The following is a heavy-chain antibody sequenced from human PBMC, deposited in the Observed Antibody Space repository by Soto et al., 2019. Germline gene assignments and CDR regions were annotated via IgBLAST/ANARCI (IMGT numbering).Heavy chain of an antibody. J-gene: IGHJ4*02. V-gene: IGHV1-3*01. CDR2: INAGNANT. CDR1: KYTFSNYA. CDR3: ASGSSGTKFES. D-gene: IGHD6-6*01. Sequence: GASVKVSCKASKYTFSNYAMHWVRQAPGQRLAWMGWINAGNANTKYSQKFQGRVTITRDTSASTAYMELSSLRSEDTAVYYCASGSSGTKFESWGLGTLVTVSS.